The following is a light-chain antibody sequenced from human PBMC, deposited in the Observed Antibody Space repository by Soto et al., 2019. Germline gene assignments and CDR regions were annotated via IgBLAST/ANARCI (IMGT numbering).Light chain of an antibody. CDR2: GAP. V-gene: IGKV3-15*01. CDR3: QQYNTWPRT. Sequence: EIVMTQSPATQSVSPGERATLSCRARQSLSRNFARYQQTPGQAPRLLISGAPSRATGIPARFSGSGSGKEFTLTISSLHSEDFAVYYCQQYNTWPRTFGQGTKVDIK. J-gene: IGKJ1*01. CDR1: QSLSRN.